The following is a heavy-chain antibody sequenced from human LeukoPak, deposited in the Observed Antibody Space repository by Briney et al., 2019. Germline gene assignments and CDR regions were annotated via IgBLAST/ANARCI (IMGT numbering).Heavy chain of an antibody. CDR2: INPNSGDT. CDR1: GYTFTAYY. Sequence: ASVTVSCKTSGYTFTAYYIHWVRQAPGQGLEWMGWINPNSGDTDYAQKFQGRVTMTRDTSIGTGYMDLTRLRSDDTAVYYCATVRMGATPFDYWGQGTLLTVSS. V-gene: IGHV1-2*02. J-gene: IGHJ4*02. CDR3: ATVRMGATPFDY. D-gene: IGHD1-26*01.